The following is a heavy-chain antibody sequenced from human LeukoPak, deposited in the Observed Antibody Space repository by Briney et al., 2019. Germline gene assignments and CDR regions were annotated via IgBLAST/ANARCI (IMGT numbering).Heavy chain of an antibody. CDR1: GVSFDDYY. D-gene: IGHD2-21*02. CDR2: INHSGYT. V-gene: IGHV4-34*01. CDR3: TRMTAGHDY. Sequence: KPSETLSLTCAVSGVSFDDYYWSWVRQTPGKGLEWIGEINHSGYTNDSPSLKSRVTLSIDTSRKQFSLNLRSVTVADTGIYYWTRMTAGHDYWGQGTLVTVSS. J-gene: IGHJ4*02.